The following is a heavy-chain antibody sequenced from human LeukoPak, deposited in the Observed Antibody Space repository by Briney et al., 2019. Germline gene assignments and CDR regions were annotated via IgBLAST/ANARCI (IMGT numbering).Heavy chain of an antibody. Sequence: GGSLRLSCAASGFTVSSNYMSWVRQAPGKGLEWVSVIYSGGSTYYAEAVKGRFTITRDNSKNTLYLQMNSLRAEDTAVYYCARGNDSNYPDPMDVWGKGTTVTVSS. D-gene: IGHD4-11*01. CDR1: GFTVSSNY. CDR3: ARGNDSNYPDPMDV. J-gene: IGHJ6*03. V-gene: IGHV3-53*01. CDR2: IYSGGST.